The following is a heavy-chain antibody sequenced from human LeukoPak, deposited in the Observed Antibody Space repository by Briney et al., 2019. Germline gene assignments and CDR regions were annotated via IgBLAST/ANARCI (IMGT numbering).Heavy chain of an antibody. CDR2: LYNAGST. CDR1: GFTFTNAW. J-gene: IGHJ4*02. V-gene: IGHV3-53*01. D-gene: IGHD3-22*01. CDR3: ARALYYDSSGYSMYYFDY. Sequence: GGSLRLSCAASGFTFTNAWMHWVRQAPGKGLEWVSVLYNAGSTYYADSVKGRFTISRDNSKNTLYLQMYSLRAEDTAVYYCARALYYDSSGYSMYYFDYWGQGTLVTVSS.